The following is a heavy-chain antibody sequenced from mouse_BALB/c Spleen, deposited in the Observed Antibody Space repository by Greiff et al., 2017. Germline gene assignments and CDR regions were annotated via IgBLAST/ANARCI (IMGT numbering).Heavy chain of an antibody. CDR1: GFTFSSYA. CDR3: ARGEGLRRFAY. V-gene: IGHV5-6-5*01. J-gene: IGHJ3*01. Sequence: EVMLVESGGGLVKPGGSLKLSCAASGFTFSSYAMSWVRQTPEKRLEWVASISSGGSTYYPDSVKGRFTISRDNARNILYLQMSSLRSEDTAMYYCARGEGLRRFAYWGQGTLVTVSA. CDR2: ISSGGST. D-gene: IGHD2-4*01.